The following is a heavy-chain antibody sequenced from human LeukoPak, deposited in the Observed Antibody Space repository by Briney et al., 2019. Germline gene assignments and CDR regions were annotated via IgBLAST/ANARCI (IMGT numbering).Heavy chain of an antibody. V-gene: IGHV3-30*02. CDR3: AKDLLFWSGYYVFDY. J-gene: IGHJ4*02. CDR1: GFTFSSYG. CDR2: IRYDGSNK. D-gene: IGHD3-3*01. Sequence: GGSLRLSCAASGFTFSSYGMHWVRQAPGKGLEWVAFIRYDGSNKYYADSVKGRFTISRDNSKNTLYLQMNSLRAEDTAVYYCAKDLLFWSGYYVFDYWGQGTLVTVSS.